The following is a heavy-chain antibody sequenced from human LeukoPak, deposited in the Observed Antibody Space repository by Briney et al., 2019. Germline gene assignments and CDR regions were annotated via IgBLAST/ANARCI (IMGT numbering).Heavy chain of an antibody. V-gene: IGHV3-48*02. J-gene: IGHJ4*02. D-gene: IGHD3-16*02. Sequence: GGSLRLSCAASGFTFSSYSMYWVRQAPGKGLEWVSYISSSSSTIYYADSVKGRFTISRDNAKNSLYLQMNSLRDEDTAVYYCARDRVTFGGVIVPFDYWGQGTLVTVSS. CDR1: GFTFSSYS. CDR2: ISSSSSTI. CDR3: ARDRVTFGGVIVPFDY.